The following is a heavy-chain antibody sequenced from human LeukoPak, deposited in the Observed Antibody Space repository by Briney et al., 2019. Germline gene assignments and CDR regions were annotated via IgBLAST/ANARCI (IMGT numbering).Heavy chain of an antibody. J-gene: IGHJ4*02. CDR1: GFTFSSYS. V-gene: IGHV3-21*01. Sequence: GGSLRLSCAASGFTFSSYSMNWVRQAPGKGLEWVSSISSSSSYIYYADSVKGRFTISRDNAKNSLYLQMNSLRAEDTAVYYCARAKQQLVTYYWGQGTLVTVPS. CDR2: ISSSSSYI. CDR3: ARAKQQLVTYY. D-gene: IGHD6-13*01.